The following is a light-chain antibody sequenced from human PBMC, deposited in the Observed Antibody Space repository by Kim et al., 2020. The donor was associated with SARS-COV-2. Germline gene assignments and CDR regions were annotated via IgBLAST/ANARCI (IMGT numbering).Light chain of an antibody. CDR2: SDT. CDR1: NIGTKS. V-gene: IGLV3-21*01. Sequence: SYELTQPPSVSVAPGKTARITCGGNNIGTKSVHWYQQKPGRAPVLVMYSDTDRPSGIPERFSGSNSGDTATLTISRVEAGDEADYYCQVWAGGSDHYVFGTGTKVTVL. J-gene: IGLJ1*01. CDR3: QVWAGGSDHYV.